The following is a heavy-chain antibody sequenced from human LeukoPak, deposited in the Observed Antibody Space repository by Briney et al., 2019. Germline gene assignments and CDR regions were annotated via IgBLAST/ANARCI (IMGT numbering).Heavy chain of an antibody. V-gene: IGHV3-23*01. CDR3: AKDASQPYCSGGSCYSDY. J-gene: IGHJ4*02. CDR1: GLTVTSNH. CDR2: ISGSGGST. Sequence: SGGSLRLSCAASGLTVTSNHMSWVRQAPGKGLEWVSAISGSGGSTYYADSVKGRFTISRDNSKNTLYLQMNSLRAEDTAVYYCAKDASQPYCSGGSCYSDYWGQGTLVTVSS. D-gene: IGHD2-15*01.